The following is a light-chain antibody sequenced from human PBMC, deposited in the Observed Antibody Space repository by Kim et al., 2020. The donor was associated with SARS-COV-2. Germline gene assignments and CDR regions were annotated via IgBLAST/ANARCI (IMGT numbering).Light chain of an antibody. CDR2: EDK. CDR1: ELGDKY. J-gene: IGLJ2*01. Sequence: VSPGQTASITCSGDELGDKYACWYQQKPGQSPVLVIYEDKKRPSGIPERFSGSNSESTATLTISGTQTMDEADYYCQTWDSSTVVFGGGTQLTVL. CDR3: QTWDSSTVV. V-gene: IGLV3-1*01.